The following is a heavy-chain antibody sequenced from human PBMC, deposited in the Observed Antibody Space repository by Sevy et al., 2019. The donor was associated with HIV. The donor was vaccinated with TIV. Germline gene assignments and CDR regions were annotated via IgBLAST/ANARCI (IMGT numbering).Heavy chain of an antibody. J-gene: IGHJ1*01. CDR2: XXXXXYGGXA. Sequence: GGSLXLXXTTXXXXXGXYALXXXXXAXXXXLQXXXXXXXXXYGGXAEYAASVKGRFTISRDDSKSIAYLQMNSLKTEDTAVYYCTRXPSXXXXVXXXXXGXGTLVTVSS. CDR1: XXXXGXYA. V-gene: IGHV3-49*03. CDR3: TRXPSXXXXVXXXX.